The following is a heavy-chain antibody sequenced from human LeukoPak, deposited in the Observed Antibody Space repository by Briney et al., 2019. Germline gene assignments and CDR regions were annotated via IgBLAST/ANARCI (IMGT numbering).Heavy chain of an antibody. CDR2: INPSGGST. CDR3: ARGPTRSGCYGNWFDS. CDR1: GYTFTSYY. D-gene: IGHD6-19*01. J-gene: IGHJ5*01. Sequence: ASVNVSCKASGYTFTSYYMHWVRQAPGQGLEWMGIINPSGGSTSYAQKFQGRVTMTRDTSTSTVYMELRSLRSEDTAVYYCARGPTRSGCYGNWFDSWGQGTLVTVSS. V-gene: IGHV1-46*01.